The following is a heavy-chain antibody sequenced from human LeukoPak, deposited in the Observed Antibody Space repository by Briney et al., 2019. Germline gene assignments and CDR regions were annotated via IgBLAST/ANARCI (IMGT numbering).Heavy chain of an antibody. CDR1: GFTFSSYG. V-gene: IGHV3-48*03. CDR3: VRDHLWSFDI. Sequence: GGSLRLSCAASGFTFSSYGMNWVRQAPGKGPEWVSYITSSGTTKYYADSVRGRFTISRDDAKNSLYLQMNSLRADDTAVYYCVRDHLWSFDIWGQGTVVTVSS. CDR2: ITSSGTTK. D-gene: IGHD2-21*01. J-gene: IGHJ3*02.